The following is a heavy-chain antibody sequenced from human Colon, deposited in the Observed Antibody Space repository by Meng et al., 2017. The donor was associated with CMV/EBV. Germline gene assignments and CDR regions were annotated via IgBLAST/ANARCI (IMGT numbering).Heavy chain of an antibody. D-gene: IGHD5-18*01. Sequence: GGSLRLSCAASGFMFSNYEMNWVRQAPGKGLEWVSYIDTSGYTVSYGDSVKGRFTISRDNSMNTLHLQMNSLRAEDTAVYYCAKSLVDTAMDLDEWGQETLVTVSS. CDR1: GFMFSNYE. J-gene: IGHJ4*02. CDR3: AKSLVDTAMDLDE. CDR2: IDTSGYTV. V-gene: IGHV3-48*03.